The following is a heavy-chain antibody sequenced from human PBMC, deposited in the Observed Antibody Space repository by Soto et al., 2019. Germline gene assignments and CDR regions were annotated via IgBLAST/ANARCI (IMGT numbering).Heavy chain of an antibody. CDR3: GRGRPGYSSSGTPDRYGMDV. CDR1: GFTFSSYE. V-gene: IGHV3-48*03. Sequence: GGSLRLSCAASGFTFSSYEMNWVRQAPGKGLEWVSYISSSGSTTYYADSVKGRFTISRDNAKNSLFLQMNSLRAEDTAVYYWGRGRPGYSSSGTPDRYGMDVWGQGTPVTVSS. D-gene: IGHD6-13*01. J-gene: IGHJ6*02. CDR2: ISSSGSTT.